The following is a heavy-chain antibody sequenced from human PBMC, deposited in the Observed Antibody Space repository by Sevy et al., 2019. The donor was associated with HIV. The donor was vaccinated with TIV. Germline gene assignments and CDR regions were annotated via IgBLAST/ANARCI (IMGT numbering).Heavy chain of an antibody. CDR1: GFIFNDYA. D-gene: IGHD2-15*01. V-gene: IGHV3-30*10. J-gene: IGHJ5*02. CDR2: ISDDGNNK. CDR3: AREGAPYRNIRSCSGDNCYYNWFDP. Sequence: GGSLRLSCAASGFIFNDYAMHWVRQAPGKGLEWVAVISDDGNNKYYTDSVEGRFTISRDNSKETLYLQMNSLRAVDTAIYYCAREGAPYRNIRSCSGDNCYYNWFDPWGQGTLVTVSS.